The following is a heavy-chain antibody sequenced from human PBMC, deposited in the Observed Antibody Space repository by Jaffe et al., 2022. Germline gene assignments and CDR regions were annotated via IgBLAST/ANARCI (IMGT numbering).Heavy chain of an antibody. D-gene: IGHD6-13*01. J-gene: IGHJ6*03. CDR3: ARDGGSSWYEDYYYYYYMDV. CDR2: IYYSGST. V-gene: IGHV4-59*01. Sequence: QVQLQESGPGLVKPSETLSLTCTVSGGSISSYYWSWIRQPPGKGLEWIGYIYYSGSTNYNPSLKSRVTISVDTSKNQFSLKLSSVTAADTAVYYCARDGGSSWYEDYYYYYYMDVWGKGTTVTVSS. CDR1: GGSISSYY.